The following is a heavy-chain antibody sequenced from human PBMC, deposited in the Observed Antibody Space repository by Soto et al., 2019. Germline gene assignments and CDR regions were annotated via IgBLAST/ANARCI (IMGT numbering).Heavy chain of an antibody. Sequence: PGGSLRLSCAASGFSLSSYGVHWVRQAPGKGLEWVALISFDGSDKYYGDSVKGRFTISRDNSKNTLYLQMNSLRAEDTAVYYCARVIKSLAGLGFDYWGQGTLVTVSS. CDR1: GFSLSSYG. V-gene: IGHV3-30*03. D-gene: IGHD6-19*01. CDR2: ISFDGSDK. J-gene: IGHJ4*02. CDR3: ARVIKSLAGLGFDY.